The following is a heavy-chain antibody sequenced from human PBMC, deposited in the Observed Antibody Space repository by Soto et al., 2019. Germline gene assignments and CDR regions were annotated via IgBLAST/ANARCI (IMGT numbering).Heavy chain of an antibody. D-gene: IGHD5-12*01. CDR3: ARHGPVATINYFDY. Sequence: PSETLSLTCTVSGGSISSYYWSWIRQPPGKGLEWIGYIYYSGSTNYNPSLKSRVTISVDTSKNQFSLKLSSVTAADTAVYYCARHGPVATINYFDYWGQGTLVTVSS. J-gene: IGHJ4*02. CDR2: IYYSGST. CDR1: GGSISSYY. V-gene: IGHV4-59*08.